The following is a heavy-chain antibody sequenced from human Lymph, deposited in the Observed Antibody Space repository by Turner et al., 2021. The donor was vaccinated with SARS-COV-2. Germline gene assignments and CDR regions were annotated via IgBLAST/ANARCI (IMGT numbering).Heavy chain of an antibody. CDR1: GYTFTGYY. J-gene: IGHJ4*02. CDR2: INPNSGGT. D-gene: IGHD6-19*01. Sequence: QVQLVQSGAEVRNPGASVKVSCKASGYTFTGYYMHWVRQAPGQGLEWMGWINPNSGGTYYALKFQGRVTMTRDTSISTAYMELSRLRSDDTAVYYCARDSSSGWQFDYWGQGTLVTVSS. CDR3: ARDSSSGWQFDY. V-gene: IGHV1-2*02.